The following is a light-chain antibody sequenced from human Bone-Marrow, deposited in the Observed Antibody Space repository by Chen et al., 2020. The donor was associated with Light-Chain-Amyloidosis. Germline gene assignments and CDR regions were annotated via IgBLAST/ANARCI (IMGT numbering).Light chain of an antibody. V-gene: IGLV3-25*03. CDR3: QSAERSGTYEVK. CDR1: DLPTKY. J-gene: IGLJ2*01. CDR2: RDT. Sequence: SYELTQPPSVSVSPGQTARITCSGDDLPTKYAYWYQQKPDQAPVLVIHRDTEKPSGISERFSGESSGTTATLTISGVEAEDEAEYHGQSAERSGTYEVKFGGGTKLTVL.